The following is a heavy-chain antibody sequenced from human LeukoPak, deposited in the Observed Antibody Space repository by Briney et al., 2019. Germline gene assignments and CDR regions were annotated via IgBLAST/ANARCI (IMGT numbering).Heavy chain of an antibody. V-gene: IGHV4-30-2*01. Sequence: SQTLSLTCAVSGGSISSGGYSWSWIRQPPGKGLEWIGYIYHSGITYYNPSLKSLVTISVDRSKNQFSLKLSSVTAADTAVYYCARGGPLWFGELSYFDYWGQGTLVTVSS. D-gene: IGHD3-10*01. J-gene: IGHJ4*02. CDR1: GGSISSGGYS. CDR2: IYHSGIT. CDR3: ARGGPLWFGELSYFDY.